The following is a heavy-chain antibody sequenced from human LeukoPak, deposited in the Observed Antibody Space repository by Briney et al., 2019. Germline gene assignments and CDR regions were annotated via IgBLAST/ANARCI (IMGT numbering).Heavy chain of an antibody. CDR3: ARGLELLYGGTNWFDP. Sequence: GESLKISCKGSGHSFTSYWIGWVRQMPGKGLEWMGIIYPGDSDTRYSPSFQGQVTISADKSISTAYLQWSSLKASDTAMYYCARGLELLYGGTNWFDPWGQGTLVTVSS. J-gene: IGHJ5*02. CDR1: GHSFTSYW. V-gene: IGHV5-51*01. D-gene: IGHD1-26*01. CDR2: IYPGDSDT.